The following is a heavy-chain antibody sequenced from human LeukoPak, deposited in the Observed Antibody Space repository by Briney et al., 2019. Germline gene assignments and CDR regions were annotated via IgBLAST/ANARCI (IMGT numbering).Heavy chain of an antibody. CDR2: ISYDGSNK. CDR3: AKAFYEYSSSQLLDY. J-gene: IGHJ4*02. D-gene: IGHD6-6*01. Sequence: GGSLRLSCAASGFTFSSYAMHWVRQAPGKGLEWVAVISYDGSNKYYADSVKGRFTISRDNSKNTLYLQMNSLRAEDTAVYYCAKAFYEYSSSQLLDYWGQGTLVTVSS. V-gene: IGHV3-30*04. CDR1: GFTFSSYA.